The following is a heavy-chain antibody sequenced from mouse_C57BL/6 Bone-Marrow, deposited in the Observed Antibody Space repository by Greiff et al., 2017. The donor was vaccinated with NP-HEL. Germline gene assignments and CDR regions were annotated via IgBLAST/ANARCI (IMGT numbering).Heavy chain of an antibody. Sequence: VQLQQSGAELVRPGASVKLSCTASGFNIKDDYMHWVKQRPEQGLEWIGWIDPENGDTEYASKFQGKATITAATSSNTAYLQLSSLTSEDTAVYYCTGGFYYDYDYWGQGTTLTVSS. CDR2: IDPENGDT. CDR3: TGGFYYDYDY. D-gene: IGHD2-4*01. J-gene: IGHJ2*01. V-gene: IGHV14-4*01. CDR1: GFNIKDDY.